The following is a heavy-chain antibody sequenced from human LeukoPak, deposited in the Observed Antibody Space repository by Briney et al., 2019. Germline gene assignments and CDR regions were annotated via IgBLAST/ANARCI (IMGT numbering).Heavy chain of an antibody. V-gene: IGHV4-4*02. CDR3: ARLADC. J-gene: IGHJ4*02. CDR1: GVSINSPNW. D-gene: IGHD3-3*02. Sequence: PSETLSLTCAVSGVSINSPNWWTWVRQPPGKGLEWIGEVYHRGSTRYNPSLKSRVTVSMDKSKNQFSLSLTSVTAADTAVYYCARLADCWGPGTLVTVSS. CDR2: VYHRGST.